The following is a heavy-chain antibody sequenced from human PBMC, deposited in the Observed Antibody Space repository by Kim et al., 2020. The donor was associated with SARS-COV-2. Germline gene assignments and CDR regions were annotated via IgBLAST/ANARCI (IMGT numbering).Heavy chain of an antibody. J-gene: IGHJ4*02. Sequence: ASVKVSCKASGYSISDCPMNWVRQAPGQGLEWMGWINTKTGSPTYAQGFSGRFVFSLDTSVSTAFLEISSLKPEDTAVYYCARDPSLNHHDFWGQGTLVT. V-gene: IGHV7-4-1*02. CDR1: GYSISDCP. CDR3: ARDPSLNHHDF. CDR2: INTKTGSP.